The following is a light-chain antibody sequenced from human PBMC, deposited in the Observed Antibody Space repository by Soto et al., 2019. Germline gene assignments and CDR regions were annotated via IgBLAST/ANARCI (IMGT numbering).Light chain of an antibody. CDR2: AAS. J-gene: IGKJ1*01. V-gene: IGKV1-6*01. CDR3: LQDYNYPWT. CDR1: QGIRND. Sequence: AIQMTQSPSSLSASVGDRVTITCRASQGIRNDLGWYQQKPGKAPKLLIYAASSLQSGVPSRFSGSGSGTDFTLTISSLQTADFATYYCLQDYNYPWTFGQGTKVEIK.